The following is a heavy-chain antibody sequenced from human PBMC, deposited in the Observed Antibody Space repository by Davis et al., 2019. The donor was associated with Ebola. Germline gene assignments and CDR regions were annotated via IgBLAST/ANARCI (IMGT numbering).Heavy chain of an antibody. V-gene: IGHV4-30-2*01. Sequence: LRLSCAVSGGSISSGGYSWSWIRQPPGKGLEWIGYIYHSGSTYYNPSLKSRVTISVDRSKNQFSLKLSSVTAADTAVYYCARGLNYDILTWFYFDPWGQGTLVTVSS. CDR1: GGSISSGGYS. D-gene: IGHD3-9*01. CDR2: IYHSGST. CDR3: ARGLNYDILTWFYFDP. J-gene: IGHJ5*02.